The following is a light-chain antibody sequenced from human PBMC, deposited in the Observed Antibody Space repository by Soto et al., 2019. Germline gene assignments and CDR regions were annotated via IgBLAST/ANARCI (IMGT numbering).Light chain of an antibody. CDR2: DAS. CDR1: QSISSW. V-gene: IGKV1-5*01. Sequence: DVKIKLSAAAMSIYKGDRVTITCRASQSISSWLAWYQQKPGKAPKLLIYDASSLESGVPSRFSGSGSGTEFTLTISSLQPDDFATYYCNRYNSPSEPLGQ. J-gene: IGKJ1*01. CDR3: NRYNSPSEP.